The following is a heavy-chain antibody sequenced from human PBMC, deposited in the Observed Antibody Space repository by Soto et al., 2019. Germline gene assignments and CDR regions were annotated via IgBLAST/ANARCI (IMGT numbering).Heavy chain of an antibody. V-gene: IGHV1-69*01. J-gene: IGHJ6*02. CDR1: GGTFNKSA. D-gene: IGHD2-21*02. CDR3: ARRYCASDNCTRFYYFVDL. CDR2: IIPVFRSA. Sequence: VQLVQSGAEVKKTGSSVKVSCKASGGTFNKSAFSWVRQAPGQGFEWMGGIIPVFRSANYAQRFRGRITITADAYTSTVYLYLNDLRSDDTAVYYCARRYCASDNCTRFYYFVDLWGLGTTVTVSS.